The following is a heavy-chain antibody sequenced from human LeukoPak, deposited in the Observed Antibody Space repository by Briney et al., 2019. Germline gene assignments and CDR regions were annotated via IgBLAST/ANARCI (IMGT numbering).Heavy chain of an antibody. Sequence: GGSLRLSCAASGFTFSDYYMSWIRQAPGKGLEWVANIKQDGSEKYYVDSVKGRFTISRDNAKNSLYLQMNSLRAEDTAVYYCARGEYYDFWSGYPAWGQGTLVTVSS. V-gene: IGHV3-7*01. CDR3: ARGEYYDFWSGYPA. CDR1: GFTFSDYY. CDR2: IKQDGSEK. J-gene: IGHJ5*02. D-gene: IGHD3-3*01.